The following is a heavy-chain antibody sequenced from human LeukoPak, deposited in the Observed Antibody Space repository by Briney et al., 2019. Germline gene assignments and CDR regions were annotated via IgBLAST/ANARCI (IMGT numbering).Heavy chain of an antibody. V-gene: IGHV3-30*02. CDR3: ATSMIMTTVVTTVFDY. D-gene: IGHD4-23*01. CDR2: IRYDGSNK. Sequence: GGSLRLSCAASGFTFSSYGMHWVRQAPGKGLEWVAFIRYDGSNKYYADSVKGRFTISRDNSKNTLYLQMNSLRAEDTAVYYCATSMIMTTVVTTVFDYWGQGTLVTVSS. CDR1: GFTFSSYG. J-gene: IGHJ4*02.